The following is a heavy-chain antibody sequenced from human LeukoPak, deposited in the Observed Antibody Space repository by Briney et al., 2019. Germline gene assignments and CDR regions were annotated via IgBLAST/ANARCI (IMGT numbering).Heavy chain of an antibody. CDR2: IYYSGST. CDR3: ARGRKLRLGELSFEY. CDR1: GGSVSDYY. J-gene: IGHJ4*02. Sequence: NASETPSLTCTVSGGSVSDYYWSWIRQSPGKGLEWIGYIYYSGSTNYNPSLKSRVTISVDTSKNQFSLKLSSVTAADTAVYYCARGRKLRLGELSFEYWGQGTLVTVSS. V-gene: IGHV4-59*02. D-gene: IGHD3-16*02.